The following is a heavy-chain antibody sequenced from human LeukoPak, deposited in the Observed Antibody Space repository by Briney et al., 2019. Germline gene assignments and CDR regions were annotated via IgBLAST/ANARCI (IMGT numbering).Heavy chain of an antibody. CDR3: ARGIFNILTGYYNGGYFDY. D-gene: IGHD3-9*01. J-gene: IGHJ4*02. V-gene: IGHV4-59*01. CDR1: GGSISSYY. CDR2: IYYSGST. Sequence: PSETLSLTCTVSGGSISSYYWSWIRQPPGKGLEWIGYIYYSGSTNYNPSLKSRVTISVDTSKNQFSLKLSSVTAADTAVYHCARGIFNILTGYYNGGYFDYWGQGTLVTVSS.